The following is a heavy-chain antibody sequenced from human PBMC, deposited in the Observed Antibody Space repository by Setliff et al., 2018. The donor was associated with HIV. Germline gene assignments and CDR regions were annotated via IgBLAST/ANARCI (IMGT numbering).Heavy chain of an antibody. J-gene: IGHJ4*02. CDR1: PGSISVYY. D-gene: IGHD2-15*01. CDR2: VSYSGSV. Sequence: PSGDLSLTCTVPPGSISVYYWTWVRQPPGRGLEWVGYVSYSGSVSYNPSLNSRVTMSIDASRDQFSLKLNSVTVADTAIYYCARGRGRAPLSYYFDSWGQGRLVTVSS. V-gene: IGHV4-59*01. CDR3: ARGRGRAPLSYYFDS.